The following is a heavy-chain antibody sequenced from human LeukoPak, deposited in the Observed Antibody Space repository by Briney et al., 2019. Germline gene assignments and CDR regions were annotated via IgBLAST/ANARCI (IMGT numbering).Heavy chain of an antibody. V-gene: IGHV3-23*01. D-gene: IGHD2-15*01. CDR2: ISGSGGST. J-gene: IGHJ4*02. CDR1: GFTFSSYA. CDR3: AKDGVLGYCSGGSCCSDY. Sequence: GGSLRLSCAASGFTFSSYAMTWVRQAPGKGLEWVSAISGSGGSTYYADSVKGRFTISRDNSKNTLYLQMNSLRAEDTAVYYCAKDGVLGYCSGGSCCSDYWGQGTLVTVSS.